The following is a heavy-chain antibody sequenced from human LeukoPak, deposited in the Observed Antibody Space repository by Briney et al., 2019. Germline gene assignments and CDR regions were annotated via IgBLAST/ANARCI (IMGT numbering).Heavy chain of an antibody. V-gene: IGHV1-46*01. Sequence: ASVKVSCKASGYTFTSYYVHWVRQAPGQGLEWMGIINPSGGFTTYAQNFQGRVTMTRDTSTSTVYMELSSLRSEDTAVYYCARAKGGSGYDLCYFDYWGQGTLVTVSS. CDR2: INPSGGFT. J-gene: IGHJ4*02. CDR1: GYTFTSYY. CDR3: ARAKGGSGYDLCYFDY. D-gene: IGHD5-12*01.